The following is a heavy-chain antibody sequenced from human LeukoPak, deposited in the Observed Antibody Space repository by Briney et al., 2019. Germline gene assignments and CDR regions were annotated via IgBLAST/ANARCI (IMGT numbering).Heavy chain of an antibody. Sequence: SETLSLTCTLSGGSISSYYWSWVRQPPGKALEWIGYVYYSGSTEYSPSLRSRVTISVDTSKKQFSLKVRSVTAADTAVYYCARDGSSGTSDDAFDIWGQGTMVTVSS. CDR2: VYYSGST. CDR3: ARDGSSGTSDDAFDI. J-gene: IGHJ3*02. D-gene: IGHD6-25*01. V-gene: IGHV4-59*01. CDR1: GGSISSYY.